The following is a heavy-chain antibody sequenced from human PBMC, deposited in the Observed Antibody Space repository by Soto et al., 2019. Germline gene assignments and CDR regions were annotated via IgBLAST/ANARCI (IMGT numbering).Heavy chain of an antibody. CDR1: GYSFTSYW. CDR3: ASQVVPAARYDY. J-gene: IGHJ4*02. V-gene: IGHV5-10-1*01. D-gene: IGHD2-2*01. Sequence: GESLKISCKGSGYSFTSYWISWVRQMPGKGLEWMGRIDPSDSYTNYSPSFQGHVTISADKSISTAYLQWSSLKASDTAMYYCASQVVPAARYDYWGQGTLVTVSS. CDR2: IDPSDSYT.